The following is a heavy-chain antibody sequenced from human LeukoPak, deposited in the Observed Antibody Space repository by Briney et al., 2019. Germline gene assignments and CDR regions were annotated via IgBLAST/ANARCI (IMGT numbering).Heavy chain of an antibody. Sequence: GRSLRLSCAASGFTFSSYGMHWVRQAPGKGLEWVAVIWYDGSNKYYADSVKGGFTISRDNSTNTLYLQMNSLRAEDTAVYYCASSGYQSLQFDYWGQGTLVTVSS. CDR3: ASSGYQSLQFDY. D-gene: IGHD2-2*01. CDR2: IWYDGSNK. CDR1: GFTFSSYG. J-gene: IGHJ4*02. V-gene: IGHV3-33*01.